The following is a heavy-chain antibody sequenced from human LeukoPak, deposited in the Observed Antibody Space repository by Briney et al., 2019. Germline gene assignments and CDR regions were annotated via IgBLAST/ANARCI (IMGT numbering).Heavy chain of an antibody. D-gene: IGHD6-19*01. CDR2: IYYSGST. J-gene: IGHJ2*01. V-gene: IGHV4-59*01. CDR3: ARDPSVAGTYWYFDL. CDR1: GGSISSYY. Sequence: SETLSLTCTVSGGSISSYYWSWIRQPPGKGLEWIGYIYYSGSTNYNPSLKSRVTISVDTSKNQFSLELSSVTAADTAVYYCARDPSVAGTYWYFDLWGRGTLVTVSS.